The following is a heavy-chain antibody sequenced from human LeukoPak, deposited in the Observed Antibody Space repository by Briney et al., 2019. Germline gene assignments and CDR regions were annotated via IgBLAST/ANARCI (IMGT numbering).Heavy chain of an antibody. J-gene: IGHJ5*02. D-gene: IGHD3-3*01. Sequence: SETLSLTCTVSGGSISPYYWSWIRQPPGKGLEWIGYIYHSGSTSYNPSLKSRVTISVDTSKNQFSLKLTSVTAADTAVYYCARGQRQGFWSENWFDPWGQGTLVTVSS. CDR1: GGSISPYY. CDR2: IYHSGST. CDR3: ARGQRQGFWSENWFDP. V-gene: IGHV4-59*01.